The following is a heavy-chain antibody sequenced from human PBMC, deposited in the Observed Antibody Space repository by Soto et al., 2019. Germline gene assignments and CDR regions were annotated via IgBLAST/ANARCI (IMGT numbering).Heavy chain of an antibody. CDR1: GGTFSSYT. Sequence: QVQLVQSGAEVKKPGSSVKVSCKASGGTFSSYTISWVRQAPGQGLEWMGRIIPILGIANYAQKFQGRVTITADKSTSTAYMELSSLRSEDTAVYYCARGVTTCSSDSAPIDYWGQGTLVTVSS. CDR3: ARGVTTCSSDSAPIDY. V-gene: IGHV1-69*02. J-gene: IGHJ4*02. D-gene: IGHD4-17*01. CDR2: IIPILGIA.